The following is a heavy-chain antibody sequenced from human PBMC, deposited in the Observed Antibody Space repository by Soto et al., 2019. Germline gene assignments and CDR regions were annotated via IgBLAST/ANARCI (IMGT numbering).Heavy chain of an antibody. J-gene: IGHJ4*02. CDR1: GGSFSGYY. CDR2: INHSGST. V-gene: IGHV4-34*01. CDR3: ARVSDDILTGYDY. D-gene: IGHD3-9*01. Sequence: QVQLQQWGAGLLKPSETLSLTCAVYGGSFSGYYWSWIRQPPGKGLEWIGEINHSGSTNYNPSLKSRVTISVDTSKNQFSLKLSSVTAADTAVYYCARVSDDILTGYDYWGQGTLVTVSS.